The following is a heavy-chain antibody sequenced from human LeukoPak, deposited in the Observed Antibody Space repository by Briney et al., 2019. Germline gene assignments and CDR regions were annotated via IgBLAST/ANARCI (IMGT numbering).Heavy chain of an antibody. Sequence: GGSLRPSCVASGFTFSTFVMNWVRQAPGKALEWVSYVSSSSTTIYYADSVKGRFTISRDDAKSSLYLQMNSLRAEDTALYYCARMSTGYYDDYWGQGTLVAVSS. CDR1: GFTFSTFV. CDR3: ARMSTGYYDDY. J-gene: IGHJ4*02. D-gene: IGHD3-9*01. V-gene: IGHV3-48*01. CDR2: VSSSSTTI.